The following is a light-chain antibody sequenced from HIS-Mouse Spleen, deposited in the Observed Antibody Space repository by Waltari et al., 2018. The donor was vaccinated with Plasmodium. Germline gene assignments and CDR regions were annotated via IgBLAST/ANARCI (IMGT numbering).Light chain of an antibody. CDR1: QSISSW. J-gene: IGKJ5*01. CDR2: KAS. Sequence: DIQMTQSPSTLSASVGDRVTITCRASQSISSWLAWYQQKPGKAPKLLIYKASSLESGVPSRFSGSGSGTEFTLTISSLQPEDIATYYCQQYDNLPTFGQGTRLEIK. CDR3: QQYDNLPT. V-gene: IGKV1-5*03.